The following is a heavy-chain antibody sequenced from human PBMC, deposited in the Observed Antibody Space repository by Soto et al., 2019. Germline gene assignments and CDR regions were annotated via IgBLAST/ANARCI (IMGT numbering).Heavy chain of an antibody. CDR1: GVSISSGNW. V-gene: IGHV4-4*02. Sequence: PSETLSLTCAVSGVSISSGNWWTWVRQTPQRGLEYIGEIFHDRTVNYYPSFERRVAISVDTSKNQFSLKLTSVTAADTAIYFCARLVYDTRLNYMYFDFWGQGALVTVSS. CDR3: ARLVYDTRLNYMYFDF. CDR2: IFHDRTV. J-gene: IGHJ4*02. D-gene: IGHD3-10*01.